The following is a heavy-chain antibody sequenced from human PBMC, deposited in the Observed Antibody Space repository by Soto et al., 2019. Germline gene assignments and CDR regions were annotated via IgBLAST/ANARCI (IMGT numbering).Heavy chain of an antibody. D-gene: IGHD5-18*01. J-gene: IGHJ4*02. V-gene: IGHV3-48*02. CDR2: ISFSGNTI. Sequence: VQLVESGGGLVQPGGSLRLSCAASGFTFDDYGMNWVRQAPGKRLEWVSFISFSGNTIYYADSVRGRFTISRDNAKSTLFLQMNSLRDNDTATYYCARRLDPLQYSDYWGRGTLVTVSS. CDR1: GFTFDDYG. CDR3: ARRLDPLQYSDY.